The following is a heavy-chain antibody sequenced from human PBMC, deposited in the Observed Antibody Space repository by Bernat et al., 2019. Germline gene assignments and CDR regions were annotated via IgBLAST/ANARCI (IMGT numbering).Heavy chain of an antibody. CDR2: IVVGSGNT. D-gene: IGHD3-10*01. J-gene: IGHJ6*02. CDR3: AAEQPWFGELSLEPYYYYGMDV. CDR1: GFTFTSSA. V-gene: IGHV1-58*02. Sequence: QMQLVQSGPEVKKPGTSVKVSCKASGFTFTSSAMQWVRQARGQRLEWIGWIVVGSGNTNYAQKFQERVTITRDMSTSTAYMELSSLRSEDTAVYYCAAEQPWFGELSLEPYYYYGMDVWGQGTTVTVSS.